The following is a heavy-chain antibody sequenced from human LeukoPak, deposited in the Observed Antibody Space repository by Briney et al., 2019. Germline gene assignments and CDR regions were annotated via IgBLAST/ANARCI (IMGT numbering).Heavy chain of an antibody. J-gene: IGHJ4*02. CDR3: ARAMIANSWYGPGY. D-gene: IGHD6-13*01. CDR2: ISAYNGNT. V-gene: IGHV1-18*01. CDR1: GYTFTSYG. Sequence: GASVKVSCKASGYTFTSYGISWVRQAPGQGLEWMGWISAYNGNTNYAQKLQGRVTMTTDTSTSTAYMELRSLRSDDTAVYYCARAMIANSWYGPGYWGQGTLVTVSS.